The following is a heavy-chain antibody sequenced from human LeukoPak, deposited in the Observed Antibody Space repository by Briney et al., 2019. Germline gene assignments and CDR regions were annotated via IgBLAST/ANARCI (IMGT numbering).Heavy chain of an antibody. V-gene: IGHV4-59*01. CDR3: ARKTGEQFDY. Sequence: SETLSLTCTVSGGSISSYYWGWIRQPPGKGLEWIGYVYYSGNTYYNPSLKSRVTISIDMSKNQFSLKLSSVTAADTAVYYCARKTGEQFDYWGQGTLVTVSS. D-gene: IGHD7-27*01. J-gene: IGHJ4*02. CDR2: VYYSGNT. CDR1: GGSISSYY.